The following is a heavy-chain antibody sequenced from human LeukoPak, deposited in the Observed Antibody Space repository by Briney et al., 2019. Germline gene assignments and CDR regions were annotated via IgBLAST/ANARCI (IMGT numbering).Heavy chain of an antibody. J-gene: IGHJ4*02. CDR2: ISSSSSTI. CDR1: GFTFSSYS. CDR3: ARIAHDYKDY. Sequence: PGGSLRLSCAASGFTFSSYSMNWVRQAPGKGLEWVSYISSSSSTIYYADSVKGRFTISRDNAKNSLYLQMNGLRAEDTAVYYCARIAHDYKDYWGQGTLVTVSS. D-gene: IGHD4-11*01. V-gene: IGHV3-48*01.